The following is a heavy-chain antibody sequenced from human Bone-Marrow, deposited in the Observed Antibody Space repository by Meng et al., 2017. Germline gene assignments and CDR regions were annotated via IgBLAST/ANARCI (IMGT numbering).Heavy chain of an antibody. D-gene: IGHD3-22*01. V-gene: IGHV3-NL1*01. CDR3: ARVGYYDSSGYYYYGMDV. CDR1: GFRFSSYG. Sequence: GESLKISCAASGFRFSSYGMHWVRQAPGKGLEWVSAISGSGGSTYYADSVKGRFTISKDNSKNTLYLQMNSLRAEDTAVYYCARVGYYDSSGYYYYGMDVWGQGTTVTVSS. CDR2: ISGSGGST. J-gene: IGHJ6*02.